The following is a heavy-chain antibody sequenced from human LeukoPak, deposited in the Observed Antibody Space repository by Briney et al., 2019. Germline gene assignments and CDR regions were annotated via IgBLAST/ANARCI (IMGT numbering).Heavy chain of an antibody. Sequence: GGSLRLSCAASGFIFSSYGMHWVRQAPGKGLEWVAVISSDGSNKYYADSVKGRFIISRDNSKNTLYLQMNSLRAEDTAVYYCARARRGATDAFDIWGQGTMVTVSS. CDR1: GFIFSSYG. D-gene: IGHD1-26*01. V-gene: IGHV3-30*03. CDR3: ARARRGATDAFDI. J-gene: IGHJ3*02. CDR2: ISSDGSNK.